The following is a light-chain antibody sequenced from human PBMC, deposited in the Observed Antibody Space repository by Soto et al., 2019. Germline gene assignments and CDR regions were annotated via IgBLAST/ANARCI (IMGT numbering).Light chain of an antibody. CDR1: QSVSSSY. CDR3: QQYGNSLFT. J-gene: IGKJ3*01. V-gene: IGKV3-20*01. CDR2: GAS. Sequence: EIVLTQSPATLSSSPGERATLSCRASQSVSSSYLAWYQQKPGQAPRLLIYGASSRATGIPDRFSGSGSGTDCTLTISRLEPEDFAVYYCQQYGNSLFTFGPGTKVDIK.